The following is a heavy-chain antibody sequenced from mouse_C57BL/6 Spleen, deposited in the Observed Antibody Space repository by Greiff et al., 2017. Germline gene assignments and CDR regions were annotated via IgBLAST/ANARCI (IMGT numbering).Heavy chain of an antibody. D-gene: IGHD1-2*01. J-gene: IGHJ1*03. CDR2: INYDGSSH. V-gene: IGHV5-16*01. Sequence: EVKLVESEGGLVQPGSSMKLSCTASGFTFSDYYMAWVSQVPEKGLEWVANINYDGSSHYYLDSLQSRFIISRDNAKNILYLQMSSLQSEDTATYYCARDITTARYWDFDVWGTGTTVTVSS. CDR1: GFTFSDYY. CDR3: ARDITTARYWDFDV.